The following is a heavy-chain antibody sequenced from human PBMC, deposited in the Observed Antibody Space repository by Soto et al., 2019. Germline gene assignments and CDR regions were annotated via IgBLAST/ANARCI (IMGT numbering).Heavy chain of an antibody. CDR1: GFTFSIYA. V-gene: IGHV3-23*01. Sequence: EVQLLESGGGLVQPGGSLRLSCAASGFTFSIYAMSFVRQTPGKGLEWVSGISGSGGNTYYAESVKGRFTISRDNSRSTVHLQMNSLRVDDTAVYYCAKAAYVSGGFLDAFDIWGQGTMVTVSS. D-gene: IGHD6-19*01. J-gene: IGHJ3*02. CDR3: AKAAYVSGGFLDAFDI. CDR2: ISGSGGNT.